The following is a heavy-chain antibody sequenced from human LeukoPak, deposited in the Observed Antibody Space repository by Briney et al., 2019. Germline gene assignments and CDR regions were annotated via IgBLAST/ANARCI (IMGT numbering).Heavy chain of an antibody. Sequence: PSETLSLTCTVSGGSISSGGYYWSWIRQPPGKGLEWIGYIYHSGSTYYNPSLKSRVTISVDRSKNQFSLKLSSVTAADTAVYYCARDSRGGGPDFDYWGQGVLVTVSS. CDR1: GGSISSGGYY. D-gene: IGHD2-15*01. CDR3: ARDSRGGGPDFDY. J-gene: IGHJ4*02. V-gene: IGHV4-30-2*01. CDR2: IYHSGST.